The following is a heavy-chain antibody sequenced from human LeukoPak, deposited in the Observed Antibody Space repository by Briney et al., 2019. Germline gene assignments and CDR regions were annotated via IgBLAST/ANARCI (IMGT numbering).Heavy chain of an antibody. J-gene: IGHJ6*02. V-gene: IGHV1-46*01. CDR3: ARTYNWNDVPYYYYGMDV. CDR2: INPSGGST. D-gene: IGHD1-1*01. Sequence: ASVRVSCKASGYTFTSYYMHWVRQAPGQGLEWMGIINPSGGSTSYAQKFQGRVTMTRDTSTSTVYMELSSLRSEDTAVYYCARTYNWNDVPYYYYGMDVWGQGTTVTVSS. CDR1: GYTFTSYY.